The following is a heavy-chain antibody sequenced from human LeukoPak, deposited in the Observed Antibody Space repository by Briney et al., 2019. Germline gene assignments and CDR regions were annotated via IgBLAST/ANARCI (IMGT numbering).Heavy chain of an antibody. CDR3: TRGDYYDSSGYYPDY. D-gene: IGHD3-22*01. CDR2: IRSKAYGGTT. Sequence: GGSLRLSCAASGFTFSSYAMSWFRQAPGKGLEWVGFIRSKAYGGTTEYAASVKGRFTISRDDSKSIAYLQMNSLKTEGTAVYYCTRGDYYDSSGYYPDYWGQGTLVTVSS. J-gene: IGHJ4*02. V-gene: IGHV3-49*03. CDR1: GFTFSSYA.